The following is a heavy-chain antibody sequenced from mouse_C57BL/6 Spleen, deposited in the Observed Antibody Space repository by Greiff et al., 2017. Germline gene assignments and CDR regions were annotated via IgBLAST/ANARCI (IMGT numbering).Heavy chain of an antibody. D-gene: IGHD4-1*01. J-gene: IGHJ4*01. V-gene: IGHV1-64*01. CDR3: ARRTGTGAMDY. Sequence: VQLQQSGAELVKPGASVKLSCKASGYTFTSYWMHWVKQRPGQGLEWIGMIHPNSGSTNYNEKFKSKATLTVDKSSSTAYMQLSRLTSEDSAVYYCARRTGTGAMDYWGQGTSVTVSS. CDR1: GYTFTSYW. CDR2: IHPNSGST.